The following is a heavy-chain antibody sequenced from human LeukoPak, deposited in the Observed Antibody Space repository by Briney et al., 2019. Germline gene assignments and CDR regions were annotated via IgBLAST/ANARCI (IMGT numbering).Heavy chain of an antibody. CDR3: ARGPGGPSAYSFSYMDV. J-gene: IGHJ6*03. CDR1: GGSFSGYY. D-gene: IGHD2-15*01. CDR2: INHSGST. V-gene: IGHV4-34*01. Sequence: SETLSLTCAVYGGSFSGYYWSWIRQPPGKGLEWIGEINHSGSTNYNPSLESRVTISVDTSKNQFSLRLTSVTAADTAVYFCARGPGGPSAYSFSYMDVWDKGTTVTVSS.